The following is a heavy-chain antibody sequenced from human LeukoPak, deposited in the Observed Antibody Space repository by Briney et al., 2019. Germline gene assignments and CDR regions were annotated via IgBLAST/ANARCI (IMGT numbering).Heavy chain of an antibody. CDR3: ARGRRTHYGSGSYRYFDY. CDR2: IYYSGST. V-gene: IGHV4-59*12. CDR1: GGSISSYY. J-gene: IGHJ4*02. D-gene: IGHD3-10*01. Sequence: SETLSLTCTVSGGSISSYYWSWIRQPPGKGLEWIGYIYYSGSTNYNPSLKSRVTISVDTSKNQFSLKLSSVTAADTAVYYCARGRRTHYGSGSYRYFDYWGQGTLVTVSS.